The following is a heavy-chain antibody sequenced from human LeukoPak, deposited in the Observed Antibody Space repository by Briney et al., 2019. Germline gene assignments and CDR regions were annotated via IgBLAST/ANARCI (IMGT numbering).Heavy chain of an antibody. J-gene: IGHJ4*02. CDR3: ARTGQVTDTMVRGSMLGYYFDY. Sequence: SVKVSCKASGGTFSSYAISWVRQAPGQGLEWMGGIIPIFGTANYAQKLQGRVTMTTDTSTSTAYMELRSLRSDDTAVYYCARTGQVTDTMVRGSMLGYYFDYWGQGTLVTVSS. CDR1: GGTFSSYA. D-gene: IGHD3-10*01. CDR2: IIPIFGTA. V-gene: IGHV1-69*05.